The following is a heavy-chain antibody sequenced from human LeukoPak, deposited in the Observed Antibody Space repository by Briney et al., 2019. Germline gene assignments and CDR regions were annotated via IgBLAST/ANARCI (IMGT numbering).Heavy chain of an antibody. V-gene: IGHV3-21*01. CDR3: ARGIAAAGRGDY. D-gene: IGHD6-13*01. Sequence: GGSLRLSCAASGFTFSSYSMNWVRQAPGKGLEWVSSISSSSYIYYADSVKGRFTISRDNAKNSLYLQMNSLRAEDTAVYYCARGIAAAGRGDYWGQGTLVTVSS. J-gene: IGHJ4*02. CDR1: GFTFSSYS. CDR2: ISSSSYI.